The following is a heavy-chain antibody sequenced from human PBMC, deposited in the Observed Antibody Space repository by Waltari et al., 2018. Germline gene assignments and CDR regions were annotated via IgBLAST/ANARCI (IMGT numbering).Heavy chain of an antibody. CDR1: GGSISSYY. J-gene: IGHJ4*02. Sequence: QVQLQESGPGLVKPSETLSLTCTVSGGSISSYYWSWIRQPPGKGLEWIGYIYYSGSTNYNPSLKSRVTISVDTSKNQFSLKLSAVTAADTAAYDWARDGTLSGDFDYWGQGTLVTVSS. V-gene: IGHV4-59*01. D-gene: IGHD3-3*01. CDR2: IYYSGST. CDR3: ARDGTLSGDFDY.